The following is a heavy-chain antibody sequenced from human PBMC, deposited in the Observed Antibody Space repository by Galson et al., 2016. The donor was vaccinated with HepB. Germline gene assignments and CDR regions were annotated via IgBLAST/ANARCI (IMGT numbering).Heavy chain of an antibody. CDR1: GGTFTNYV. D-gene: IGHD4-23*01. J-gene: IGHJ4*02. Sequence: SVKVSCKASGGTFTNYVFNWVRQAPGQGLEYMGGIIPMFGSANTVQKFQDKVTSTADESTSTAHMELSSLRSEDTAVYYCARASVRWSRIDYWGQGTLVTVSS. V-gene: IGHV1-69*13. CDR2: IIPMFGSA. CDR3: ARASVRWSRIDY.